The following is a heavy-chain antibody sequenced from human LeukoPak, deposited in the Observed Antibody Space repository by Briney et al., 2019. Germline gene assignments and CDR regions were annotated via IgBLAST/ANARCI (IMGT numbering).Heavy chain of an antibody. J-gene: IGHJ6*03. V-gene: IGHV3-43*02. D-gene: IGHD3-16*02. CDR2: ISGDGDST. Sequence: GGSLRLSCAASGFTFENYAMHWVRQTPGKGLEWASLISGDGDSTDYADSVKGRFTISRDNTKNSLYLQMKSLRTEDTAFYYCAKTTFRGVIVGTHIDVWGKGTTVTVSS. CDR3: AKTTFRGVIVGTHIDV. CDR1: GFTFENYA.